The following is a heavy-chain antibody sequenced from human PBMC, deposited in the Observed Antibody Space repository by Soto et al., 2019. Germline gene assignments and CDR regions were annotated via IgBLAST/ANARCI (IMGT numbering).Heavy chain of an antibody. CDR1: GGSISSSSYY. CDR3: ARLRAGWLPRGDPYYFDY. V-gene: IGHV4-39*01. Sequence: QLQLQESGPGLVKPSETLSLTCTVSGGSISSSSYYWGWIRQPPGKGLEWIGSIYYSGSTYYNPSLKSRVTISVDTSKNQFSLKLSSVTAADTAVYYCARLRAGWLPRGDPYYFDYWGQGTLVTVSS. J-gene: IGHJ4*02. D-gene: IGHD5-12*01. CDR2: IYYSGST.